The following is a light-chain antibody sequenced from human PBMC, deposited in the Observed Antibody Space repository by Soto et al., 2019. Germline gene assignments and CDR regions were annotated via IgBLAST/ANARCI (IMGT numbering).Light chain of an antibody. Sequence: QSALTQPPSASGSPGQSVATSCTGTSSDIGAYKFVSWYQQHPGKAPKLIIYEVSRRPSGVPDRFSGSKSGNTASLTVSGLLAEDEADYYCSLYAGTNSVVFGGGTKVTVL. CDR2: EVS. V-gene: IGLV2-8*01. J-gene: IGLJ2*01. CDR3: SLYAGTNSVV. CDR1: SSDIGAYKF.